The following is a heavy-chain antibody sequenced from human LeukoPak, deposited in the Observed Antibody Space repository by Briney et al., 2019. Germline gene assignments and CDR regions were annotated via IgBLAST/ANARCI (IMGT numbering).Heavy chain of an antibody. Sequence: SKTLSLTCTVSGGSISSGSYYWSWIRQPAGKGLEWIGRIYTSGSTDYNPSLKSRVTISVDTSKNQFSLKLSSVTAADTAVYYCARVIAGATGAFDIWGQGTMVTVSS. CDR2: IYTSGST. CDR3: ARVIAGATGAFDI. J-gene: IGHJ3*02. CDR1: GGSISSGSYY. V-gene: IGHV4-61*02. D-gene: IGHD1-26*01.